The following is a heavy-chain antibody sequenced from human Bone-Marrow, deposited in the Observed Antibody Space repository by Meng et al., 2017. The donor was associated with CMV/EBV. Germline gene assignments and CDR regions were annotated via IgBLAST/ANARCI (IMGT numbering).Heavy chain of an antibody. CDR3: AKDELLFGGANAYFDH. V-gene: IGHV3-13*01. D-gene: IGHD3-16*01. CDR1: GFTFSSYD. CDR2: IGTAGDT. J-gene: IGHJ4*02. Sequence: GESLKIYCAASGFTFSSYDMHWVRQATGKGLEWVSAIGTAGDTYYPGSVKGRFIISRDNSKNTLYLQMNSLRPEETGLYYCAKDELLFGGANAYFDHWGQGTLVTVSS.